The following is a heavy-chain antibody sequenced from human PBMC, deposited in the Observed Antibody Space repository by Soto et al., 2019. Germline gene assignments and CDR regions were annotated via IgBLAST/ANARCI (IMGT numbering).Heavy chain of an antibody. CDR1: GFTFSNYS. J-gene: IGHJ6*01. V-gene: IGHV3-23*01. D-gene: IGHD3-10*01. Sequence: EVQLLESGGGLVQPGGSLRLSCAASGFTFSNYSMRWVRQAPGKGLEWVSTITGNGSHAYYADSVKGRFTISNDISKITLFLHMNSLGAEDTAVYYCATDGSGRWAMDAWGPGTTVTVSS. CDR2: ITGNGSHA. CDR3: ATDGSGRWAMDA.